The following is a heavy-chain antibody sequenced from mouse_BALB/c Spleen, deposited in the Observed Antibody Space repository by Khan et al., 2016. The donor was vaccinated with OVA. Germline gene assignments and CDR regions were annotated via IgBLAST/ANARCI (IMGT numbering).Heavy chain of an antibody. CDR3: ARGGFAY. J-gene: IGHJ3*01. Sequence: EVELVEPGGGLVQPGGSRKLSCAASGFTFIDYGMAWVRQTPGKGPEWIAFISSVAYSIYYADTVTGRFTLSRENAKNTLYLEMSSLGSDDAAMYYCARGGFAYWGQGTLVTVSA. V-gene: IGHV5-15*02. CDR1: GFTFIDYG. CDR2: ISSVAYSI.